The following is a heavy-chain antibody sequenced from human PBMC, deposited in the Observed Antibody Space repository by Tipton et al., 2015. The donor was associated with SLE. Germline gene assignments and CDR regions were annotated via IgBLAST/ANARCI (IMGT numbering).Heavy chain of an antibody. CDR3: AGTPWLVRFEY. V-gene: IGHV4-39*01. Sequence: TLSLTCSVSGGSISGTSHYWGWIRQSPGKGLEWLGRIYYSGTTYYNPSLKSRGTISVDTSKNQISLRLRSVTAADTAVYYCAGTPWLVRFEYWGQGTLVNVSP. J-gene: IGHJ4*02. D-gene: IGHD6-19*01. CDR2: IYYSGTT. CDR1: GGSISGTSHY.